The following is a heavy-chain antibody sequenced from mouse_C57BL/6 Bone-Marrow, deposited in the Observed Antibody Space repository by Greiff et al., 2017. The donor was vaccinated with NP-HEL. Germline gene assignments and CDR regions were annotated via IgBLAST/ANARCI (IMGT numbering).Heavy chain of an antibody. CDR3: AIYSSSYDYALDY. D-gene: IGHD1-1*01. Sequence: QVQLQQSGPGLVAPSQSLSITCTVSGFSLTSYAISWVRQPPGKGLEWLGVIWTGGGTNYNSALKTRLSISKDNSKSQVFLKMNSLQAADTATYYCAIYSSSYDYALDYWGQGTSVTVSS. V-gene: IGHV2-9-1*01. J-gene: IGHJ4*01. CDR1: GFSLTSYA. CDR2: IWTGGGT.